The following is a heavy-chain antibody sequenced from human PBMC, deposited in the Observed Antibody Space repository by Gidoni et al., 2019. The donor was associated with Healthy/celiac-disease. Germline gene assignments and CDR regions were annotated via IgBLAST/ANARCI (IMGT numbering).Heavy chain of an antibody. CDR2: IYSSGST. CDR3: ARGAGADYYYYYMDV. D-gene: IGHD6-13*01. V-gene: IGHV4-30-4*01. J-gene: IGHJ6*03. Sequence: HVQLQESGPGLVKPSQTLSLTCTFSCGSIISGDYYWSWIRQPPGKGLEWIGYIYSSGSTSHNPSLKSRVTISVDTSKNQFSLKLSSVTAADTAVYYCARGAGADYYYYYMDVWGKGTTVTVSS. CDR1: CGSIISGDYY.